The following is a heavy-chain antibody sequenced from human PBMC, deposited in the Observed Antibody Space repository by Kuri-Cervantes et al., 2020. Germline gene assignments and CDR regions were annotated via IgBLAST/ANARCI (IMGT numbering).Heavy chain of an antibody. J-gene: IGHJ4*02. CDR1: GFTFSSYS. D-gene: IGHD5-18*01. Sequence: GGSLRLSCAASGFTFSSYSMNWVRQAPGKGPEWVSYISSSSSTIYYADSVKGRFTISRDNSKNTLYLQMNSLRAEDTAVYYCAKTLTAMAPGMEYWGQGTLVTVSS. CDR3: AKTLTAMAPGMEY. CDR2: ISSSSSTI. V-gene: IGHV3-48*01.